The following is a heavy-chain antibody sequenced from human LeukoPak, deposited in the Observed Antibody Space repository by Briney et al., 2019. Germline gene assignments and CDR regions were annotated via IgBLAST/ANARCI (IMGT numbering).Heavy chain of an antibody. CDR1: GFTFDDYA. Sequence: GGSLRLSCAASGFTFDDYAMHWVRQAPGKGLEWVSGISWNSGSIGYADSVKGRFTISRDNAKNSLYLQMNSLRAEDTALYYCAKELGGTHFDYWGQGTLVTVSS. CDR3: AKELGGTHFDY. CDR2: ISWNSGSI. D-gene: IGHD3-10*01. J-gene: IGHJ4*02. V-gene: IGHV3-9*01.